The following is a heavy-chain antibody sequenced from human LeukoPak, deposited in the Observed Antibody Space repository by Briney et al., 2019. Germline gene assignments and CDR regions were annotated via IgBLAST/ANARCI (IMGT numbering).Heavy chain of an antibody. V-gene: IGHV3-21*01. J-gene: IGHJ4*02. CDR3: ARDQGGSGG. CDR2: ISSSSSYI. Sequence: GGSLRLSCEASGFSFDEYGMNWVRQVPGKGLEWVSSISSSSSYIYYADSVKGRFTISRDNAKNSLYLQMNSLRAEDTAVYYCARDQGGSGGWGQGTLVTVSS. CDR1: GFSFDEYG. D-gene: IGHD3-10*01.